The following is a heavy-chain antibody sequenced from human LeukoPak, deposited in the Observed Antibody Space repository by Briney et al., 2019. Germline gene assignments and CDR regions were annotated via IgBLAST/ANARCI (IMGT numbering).Heavy chain of an antibody. CDR1: GYTFTSYG. D-gene: IGHD2-8*01. V-gene: IGHV1-69*06. CDR3: ARVSLLGYCTNGVCPIGYFDY. CDR2: IIPIFGTA. Sequence: SVKVSCKASGYTFTSYGISWVRQAPGQGLEWMGGIIPIFGTANYAQKFQGRVTITADKSTSTAYMELSSLRSEDTAVYYCARVSLLGYCTNGVCPIGYFDYWGQGTLVTASS. J-gene: IGHJ4*02.